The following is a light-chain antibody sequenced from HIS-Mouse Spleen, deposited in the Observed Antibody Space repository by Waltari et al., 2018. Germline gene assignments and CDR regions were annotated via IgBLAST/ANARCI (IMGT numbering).Light chain of an antibody. CDR2: KVS. CDR3: MQGTHWPPT. Sequence: DVVMTQSPLSLPVTLGQPASISCRSSQSLVHSDGNTYLNWFQQRPGQSPRRLIYKVSNREYGVPDRFSGSGSGTDFTLKISRVEAEDVGVYYCMQGTHWPPTFGGGTKVEIK. V-gene: IGKV2-30*02. CDR1: QSLVHSDGNTY. J-gene: IGKJ4*01.